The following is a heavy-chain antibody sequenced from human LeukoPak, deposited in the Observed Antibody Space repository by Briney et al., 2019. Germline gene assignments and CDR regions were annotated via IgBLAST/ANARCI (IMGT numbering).Heavy chain of an antibody. V-gene: IGHV3-15*01. CDR3: TTLDIVVVPAAIQHYYGMDV. CDR1: GFTFSNAW. Sequence: GGPLRLSCAASGFTFSNAWMSWVRQAPGKGLEWVGRIKSKTDGGTTDYAAPVKGRFTISRDDSKNTLYLQMNSLKTEDTAVYYCTTLDIVVVPAAIQHYYGMDVWGQGTTVTVSS. J-gene: IGHJ6*02. CDR2: IKSKTDGGTT. D-gene: IGHD2-2*02.